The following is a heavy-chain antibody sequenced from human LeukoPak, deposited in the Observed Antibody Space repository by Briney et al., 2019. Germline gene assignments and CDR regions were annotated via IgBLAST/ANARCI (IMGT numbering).Heavy chain of an antibody. Sequence: GRSLRLSCAASGFTFSTYGMHWVRQAPGKGLEWVANIKHDGSEKYYVDSEKGRFTISRDNAKNSLYLEMNSLRAEDTGVYYCARIRGIAAAGDYWGQGTLVTVSS. CDR1: GFTFSTYG. CDR3: ARIRGIAAAGDY. J-gene: IGHJ4*02. V-gene: IGHV3-7*04. D-gene: IGHD6-13*01. CDR2: IKHDGSEK.